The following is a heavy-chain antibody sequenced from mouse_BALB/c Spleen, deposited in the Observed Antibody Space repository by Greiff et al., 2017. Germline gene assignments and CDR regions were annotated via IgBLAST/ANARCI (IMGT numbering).Heavy chain of an antibody. J-gene: IGHJ3*01. CDR3: ARRVYYGSSSLFAY. V-gene: IGHV3-8*02. Sequence: EVQLQQSGPSLVKPSQTLSLTCSVTGDSITSGYWNWIRKFPGNKLEYMGYISYSGSTYYNPSLKSRISITRDTSKNQYYLQLNSVTTEDTATNYCARRVYYGSSSLFAYWGQGTLVTVSA. CDR2: ISYSGST. CDR1: GDSITSGY. D-gene: IGHD1-1*01.